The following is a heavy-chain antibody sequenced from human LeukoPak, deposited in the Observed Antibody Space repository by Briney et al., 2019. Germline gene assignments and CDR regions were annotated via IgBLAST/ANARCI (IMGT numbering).Heavy chain of an antibody. CDR2: IYHSGST. CDR1: GYSISSGYY. V-gene: IGHV4-38-2*02. J-gene: IGHJ4*02. Sequence: SETLSLTCTVSGYSISSGYYWGWIRQPPGKGLEWIGSIYHSGSTNYNPSLKSRVTISVDTSKNQFSLKLSSVTAADTAVYYCARGLSDSSGWYEPWDYWGQGTLVTVSS. D-gene: IGHD6-19*01. CDR3: ARGLSDSSGWYEPWDY.